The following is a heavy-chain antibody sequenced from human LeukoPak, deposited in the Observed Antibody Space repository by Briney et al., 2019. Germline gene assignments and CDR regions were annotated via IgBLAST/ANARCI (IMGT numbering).Heavy chain of an antibody. D-gene: IGHD1-26*01. Sequence: GGSLRLSCAASGLTVSSYSMNWFRQAPGKGLEWVGFIRSKAYGGTTEYAASVKGRFTISRDDSKSIAYLQMNSLKTEDTAVYYCTRDQGWELLYYYYGMDVWGQGTTVTVSS. V-gene: IGHV3-49*03. CDR1: GLTVSSYS. CDR2: IRSKAYGGTT. J-gene: IGHJ6*02. CDR3: TRDQGWELLYYYYGMDV.